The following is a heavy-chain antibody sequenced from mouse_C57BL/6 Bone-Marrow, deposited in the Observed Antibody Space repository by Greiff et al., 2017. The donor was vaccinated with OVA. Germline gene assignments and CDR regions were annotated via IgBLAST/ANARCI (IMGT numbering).Heavy chain of an antibody. CDR1: GYTFTDYY. V-gene: IGHV1-26*01. Sequence: VQPQQSGPELVKPGASVKISCKASGYTFTDYYMNWVKQSHGKSLEWIGDINPNNGGTSYNQKFKGKATLTVDKSSSTAYMELRSLTSEDSAVYYCARDLAGYWGQGTSVTVSS. CDR2: INPNNGGT. CDR3: ARDLAGY. J-gene: IGHJ4*01.